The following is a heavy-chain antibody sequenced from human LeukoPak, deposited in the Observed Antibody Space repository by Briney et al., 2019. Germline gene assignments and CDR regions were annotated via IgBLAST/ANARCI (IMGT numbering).Heavy chain of an antibody. V-gene: IGHV3-64*01. D-gene: IGHD5-12*01. Sequence: PGGSLRLSCAASGFIFSNYAMHWVRQAPGKGLEYVSTIGTNGDNTYYANSVKGRFTISRDNSKNTLFLQMGSLRVEDMAVYYCARDGGNRGYDYDYLDDWGQGTLVTVSS. CDR1: GFIFSNYA. CDR2: IGTNGDNT. CDR3: ARDGGNRGYDYDYLDD. J-gene: IGHJ4*02.